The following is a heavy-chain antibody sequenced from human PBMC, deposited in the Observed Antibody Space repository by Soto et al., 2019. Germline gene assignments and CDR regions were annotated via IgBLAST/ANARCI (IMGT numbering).Heavy chain of an antibody. Sequence: LSDTLSLPWNVSDGSIIGSSYYWGWIRQPPGTGLECIGSVHYSGSTDYNPSLKSRVTISVDTSKNQFSLKLRSVTAADTAVYYCARVGGVAARTFDYWGQGTLVTVSS. CDR3: ARVGGVAARTFDY. CDR1: DGSIIGSSYY. D-gene: IGHD6-6*01. CDR2: VHYSGST. V-gene: IGHV4-39*07. J-gene: IGHJ4*02.